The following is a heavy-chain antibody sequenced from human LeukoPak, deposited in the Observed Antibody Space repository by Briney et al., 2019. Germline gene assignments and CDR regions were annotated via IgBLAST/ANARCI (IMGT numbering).Heavy chain of an antibody. CDR3: AKHRVGITGTTGYFDY. CDR1: GFTFRSYA. CDR2: ISGSGGST. V-gene: IGHV3-23*01. D-gene: IGHD1-7*01. J-gene: IGHJ4*02. Sequence: GGSLRLSCAASGFTFRSYAMRWVRQAPGKGVEGVSAISGSGGSTYYADSVKGRFTISRDNSKNTLYLQMNSLRAEDTAVYYCAKHRVGITGTTGYFDYWGQGTLVTVSS.